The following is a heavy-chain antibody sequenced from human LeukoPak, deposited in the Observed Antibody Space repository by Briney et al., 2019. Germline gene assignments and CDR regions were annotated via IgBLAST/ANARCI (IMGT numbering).Heavy chain of an antibody. Sequence: SGRSLRLSCAGSGFTFGGYGMHWFRQTPGKGLGWVAVIAYDGSRAFYADSVKGRFTISRDNSKNTMSVQMDDLRAEDTAVYYCTRYNNDHFDYWGQGTLVTVSS. V-gene: IGHV3-33*01. CDR2: IAYDGSRA. CDR3: TRYNNDHFDY. J-gene: IGHJ4*02. CDR1: GFTFGGYG. D-gene: IGHD1-14*01.